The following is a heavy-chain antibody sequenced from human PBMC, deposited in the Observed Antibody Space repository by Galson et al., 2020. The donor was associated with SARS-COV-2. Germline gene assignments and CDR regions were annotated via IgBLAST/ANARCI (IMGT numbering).Heavy chain of an antibody. CDR2: IIPILGIA. CDR3: ARGQPDFWSGYYDGYCDY. V-gene: IGHV1-69*10. J-gene: IGHJ4*02. CDR1: GGTFSSYA. D-gene: IGHD3-3*01. Sequence: SVKVSCKASGGTFSSYAISWVRQAPGQGLEWMGGIIPILGIANYAQKFQGRVTITADKSTSTAYMELSSLRSEDTAVYYCARGQPDFWSGYYDGYCDYWGQGTLVTVSS.